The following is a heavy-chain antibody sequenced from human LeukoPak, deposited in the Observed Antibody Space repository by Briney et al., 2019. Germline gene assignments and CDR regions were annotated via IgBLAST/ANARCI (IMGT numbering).Heavy chain of an antibody. J-gene: IGHJ5*02. V-gene: IGHV4-38-2*02. Sequence: PSETLSLTCAVSGYSISSGYYWGWIRQPPGKGLEWIGSIYHSGSTYYNPSLKSRVTISVDTSKNQFSLKLSSVTAADTAVYYCARDARVDYYGSRSYYTNWFDPWGQGTLVTVSS. D-gene: IGHD3-10*01. CDR1: GYSISSGYY. CDR3: ARDARVDYYGSRSYYTNWFDP. CDR2: IYHSGST.